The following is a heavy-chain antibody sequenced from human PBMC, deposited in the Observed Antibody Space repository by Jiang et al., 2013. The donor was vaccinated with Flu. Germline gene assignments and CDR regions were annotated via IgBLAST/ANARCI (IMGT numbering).Heavy chain of an antibody. CDR3: ARERGPGGNSYY. Sequence: LTCTVSGYSISSGYYWDWIRQPPGKGLEWIGSIYHSGSTYYNPSLKSRVTISVDTSKNQFSLKLSSVTAADTAVYYCARERGPGGNSYYWGQGTLVTVSS. J-gene: IGHJ4*02. D-gene: IGHD4-23*01. CDR2: IYHSGST. CDR1: GYSISSGYY. V-gene: IGHV4-38-2*02.